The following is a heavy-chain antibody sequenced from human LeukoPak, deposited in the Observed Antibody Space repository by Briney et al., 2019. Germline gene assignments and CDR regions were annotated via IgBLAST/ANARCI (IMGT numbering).Heavy chain of an antibody. J-gene: IGHJ4*02. CDR2: IYSGGST. Sequence: ETLSLTCSVSGGSISGYYWSWIRQPPGKGLEWVSVIYSGGSTYYVDSVKGRFTISRDNSKNTVYLQMNSLRAEDTAVYYCSRGTDLYSTGWPNWGQGTLVTVSS. V-gene: IGHV3-53*01. CDR3: SRGTDLYSTGWPN. D-gene: IGHD6-25*01. CDR1: GGSISGYY.